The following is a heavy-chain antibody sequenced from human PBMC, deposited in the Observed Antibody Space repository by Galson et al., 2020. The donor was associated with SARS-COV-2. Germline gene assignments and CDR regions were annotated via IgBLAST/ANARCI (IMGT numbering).Heavy chain of an antibody. J-gene: IGHJ6*02. V-gene: IGHV1-18*01. CDR3: ARGIVVVPTAHYYYYGMDV. CDR1: GYTFTSYG. D-gene: IGHD2-2*01. Sequence: ASVKVSCKASGYTFTSYGISWVRQAPGQGLEWMGWISAYNGNTNYAKKLQGRVTMTTDTSTSTAYMELRSLRSDDPAVYYCARGIVVVPTAHYYYYGMDVWGQGTTVTVSS. CDR2: ISAYNGNT.